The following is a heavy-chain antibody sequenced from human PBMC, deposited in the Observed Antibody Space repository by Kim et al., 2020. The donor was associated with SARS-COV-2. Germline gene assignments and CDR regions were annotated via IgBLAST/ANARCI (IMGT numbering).Heavy chain of an antibody. V-gene: IGHV3-23*03. CDR1: GFTFSSYA. D-gene: IGHD4-17*01. J-gene: IGHJ6*02. Sequence: GGSLRLSCAASGFTFSSYAMSWVRQAPGKGLEWVSSIYRGGTNTYYADSVKGRFTISRDDSKNTLYLQMNSLRAEDTAVYYCARDKNPDYRYGMDVWGQGTSVTVSS. CDR3: ARDKNPDYRYGMDV. CDR2: IYRGGTNT.